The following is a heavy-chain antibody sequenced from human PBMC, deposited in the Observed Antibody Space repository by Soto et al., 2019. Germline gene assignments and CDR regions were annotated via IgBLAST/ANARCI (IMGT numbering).Heavy chain of an antibody. CDR1: GFTFSTYW. J-gene: IGHJ6*02. CDR3: ARDWGAPGRGSALGYYYHFGMDV. D-gene: IGHD3-16*01. V-gene: IGHV3-7*05. CDR2: IKEDGSEA. Sequence: EVQLVESGGGLVQPGGSLRLSCAASGFTFSTYWMNWVRQAPGKGLEWVANIKEDGSEAYYVDSVKGRFTISRVNAKNSLYLDMNSLRGEDTAVYYYARDWGAPGRGSALGYYYHFGMDVWGQGTTVTVPS.